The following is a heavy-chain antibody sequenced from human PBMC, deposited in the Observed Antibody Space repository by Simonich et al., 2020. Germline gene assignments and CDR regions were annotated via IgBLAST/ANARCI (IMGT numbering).Heavy chain of an antibody. D-gene: IGHD6-13*01. CDR2: IYYSGST. Sequence: QLQLQESGPGLVKPSETLSLTCPVSGGSIRISSYYWGWIRQPPGKGLEWIGSIYYSGSTYDNPSRKSRVTISGDTSKNQFSLKLSSVTAADTAVYYCARHAGFAFDIWGQGTMVTVSS. V-gene: IGHV4-39*01. CDR1: GGSIRISSYY. CDR3: ARHAGFAFDI. J-gene: IGHJ3*02.